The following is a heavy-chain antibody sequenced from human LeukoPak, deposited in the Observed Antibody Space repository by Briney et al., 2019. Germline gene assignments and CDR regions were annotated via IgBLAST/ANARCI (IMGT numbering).Heavy chain of an antibody. CDR1: GLPFSDA. J-gene: IGHJ4*02. V-gene: IGHV3-49*04. D-gene: IGHD1-1*01. Sequence: GRSLRLPCSVSGLPFSDALSWVRQLPGKGLEWVGFIRISAYGATTEYSAPVKDRFSISRDDSNSLVYLQMNTLKTEDTAVYYCATHRLESHDIQFDYWGQGAQVTVSS. CDR2: IRISAYGATT. CDR3: ATHRLESHDIQFDY.